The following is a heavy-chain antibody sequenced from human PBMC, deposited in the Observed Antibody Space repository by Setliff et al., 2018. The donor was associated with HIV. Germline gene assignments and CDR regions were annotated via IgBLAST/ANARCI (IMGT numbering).Heavy chain of an antibody. Sequence: ASVKVSCKASGHTFSNYDVIWVRRATGQGLEWMGWMNPNSGDTDYAQKFQGRVIMTRDTSISTAYMELSSLTSADTAMYYCASGKGVRGVIITGGLDVWGKGTMVTVSS. CDR2: MNPNSGDT. D-gene: IGHD3-10*01. J-gene: IGHJ6*04. CDR3: ASGKGVRGVIITGGLDV. CDR1: GHTFSNYD. V-gene: IGHV1-8*01.